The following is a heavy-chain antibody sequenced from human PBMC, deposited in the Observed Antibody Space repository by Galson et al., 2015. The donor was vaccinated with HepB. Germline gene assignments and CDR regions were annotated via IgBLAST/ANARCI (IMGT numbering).Heavy chain of an antibody. CDR3: ARVRTSYYYYGMDV. J-gene: IGHJ6*02. CDR2: IYTSGST. CDR1: GGSISSYY. V-gene: IGHV4-4*07. Sequence: LSLTCTVSGGSISSYYWSWIRQPAGKGLEWIGRIYTSGSTNYSPSLKSRVTMSVDTSKNQFSLKLSSVTAADTAVYYCARVRTSYYYYGMDVWGQGTTVTVSS.